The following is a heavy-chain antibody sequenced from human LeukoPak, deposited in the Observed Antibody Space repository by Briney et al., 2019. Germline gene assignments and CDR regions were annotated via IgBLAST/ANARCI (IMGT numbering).Heavy chain of an antibody. J-gene: IGHJ6*02. D-gene: IGHD3-22*01. Sequence: GGSLRLSCAASGFTFSSYAMHWVRQAPGKGLEWVAVISYDGSNKYYADSVKGRFTISRDNSKNTLYLQMNSLRAEDTAVYYCARERYDSSGYGHYYGMDVWGQGTTVTVSS. V-gene: IGHV3-30-3*01. CDR3: ARERYDSSGYGHYYGMDV. CDR1: GFTFSSYA. CDR2: ISYDGSNK.